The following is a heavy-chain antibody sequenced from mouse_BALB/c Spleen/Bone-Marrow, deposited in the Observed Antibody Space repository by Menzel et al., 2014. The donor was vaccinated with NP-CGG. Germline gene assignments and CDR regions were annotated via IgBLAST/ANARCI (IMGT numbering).Heavy chain of an antibody. D-gene: IGHD2-3*01. CDR1: GYTFTSYY. Sequence: QVQLQQSGAELVKPGASVKLSCKASGYTFTSYYMYWVKQRPVQGLEWIGGINPNNGGTNFNEKFKSKATLTVDKSSSTAYMQLSSLTSEDSAVYYCTRYGYDPLYAMDYWGQGTSVTVSS. J-gene: IGHJ4*01. CDR3: TRYGYDPLYAMDY. V-gene: IGHV1S81*02. CDR2: INPNNGGT.